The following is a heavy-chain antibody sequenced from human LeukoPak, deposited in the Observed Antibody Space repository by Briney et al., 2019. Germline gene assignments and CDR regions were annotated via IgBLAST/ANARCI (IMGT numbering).Heavy chain of an antibody. CDR3: ARGGYDFWSGCANYYYYYYMDV. D-gene: IGHD3-3*01. CDR2: ISSSSSYI. V-gene: IGHV3-21*01. CDR1: GFTFSSYS. J-gene: IGHJ6*03. Sequence: GGSLRLSCAASGFTFSSYSMNWVRQAPGKGLEWVSSISSSSSYIYYADSVKGRFTISRDNAKNSLYLQMNSLRAEDTAVYYCARGGYDFWSGCANYYYYYYMDVWGKGTTVTVSS.